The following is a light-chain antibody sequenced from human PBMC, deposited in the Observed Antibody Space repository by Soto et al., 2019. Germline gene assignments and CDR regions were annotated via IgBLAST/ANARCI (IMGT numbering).Light chain of an antibody. CDR1: QDIKKF. CDR2: AAS. J-gene: IGKJ1*01. V-gene: IGKV1-27*01. Sequence: DIQMTQSPSSLSASLGDSVTITCRASQDIKKFLAWYQQRPGEVPKVLIYAASSLRPGVPTRFSGNGSGTDFTFTINSLRPEDVATYYCQKYDRAPATFGQGTKVDVK. CDR3: QKYDRAPAT.